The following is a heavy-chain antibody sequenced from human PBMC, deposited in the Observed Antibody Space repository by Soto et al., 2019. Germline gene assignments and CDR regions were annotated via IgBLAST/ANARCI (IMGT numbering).Heavy chain of an antibody. Sequence: GWSLRLSCSASGFTISNAWMSWVRKAPGKVLEWVGRIKSKTDGGTTDYAAPVKGRFTISRDDSKNTLYLQMNSLKTEDTAVYYCTTDPEWLYYMDVWGKGTTVTVSS. CDR2: IKSKTDGGTT. CDR3: TTDPEWLYYMDV. J-gene: IGHJ6*03. CDR1: GFTISNAW. D-gene: IGHD3-3*01. V-gene: IGHV3-15*01.